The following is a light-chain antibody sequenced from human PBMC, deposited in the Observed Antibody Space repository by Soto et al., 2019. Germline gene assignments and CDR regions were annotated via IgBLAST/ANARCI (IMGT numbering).Light chain of an antibody. V-gene: IGLV2-23*01. CDR1: SSDVGSYNL. CDR3: CSYAGRYV. J-gene: IGLJ1*01. Sequence: QSALTQPASVSGSPGQSITISCTGTSSDVGSYNLVSWYQQHPGKAPKLMIYEGSKRPSGVSNRFSGSKSGNTASLTISGLQAEDEADYYCCSYAGRYVFGTGTEVTVL. CDR2: EGS.